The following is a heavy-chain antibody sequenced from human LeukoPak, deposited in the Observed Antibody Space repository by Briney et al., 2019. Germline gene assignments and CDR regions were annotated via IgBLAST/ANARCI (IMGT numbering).Heavy chain of an antibody. CDR1: GFTFSSYS. V-gene: IGHV3-21*01. Sequence: GGSLRLSCAASGFTFSSYSMNWVRQAPGKGLEWVSSISSSSSYIYYADSVKGRFTISRDNAKNSLYLQMNSLRAEDTAVYYCARTGDYDFWSDYHFYYYYYMDVWGKGTTVTVS. CDR2: ISSSSSYI. CDR3: ARTGDYDFWSDYHFYYYYYMDV. D-gene: IGHD3-3*01. J-gene: IGHJ6*03.